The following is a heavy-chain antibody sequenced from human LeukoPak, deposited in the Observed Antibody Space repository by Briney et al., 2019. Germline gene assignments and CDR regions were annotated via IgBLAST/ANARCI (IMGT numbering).Heavy chain of an antibody. CDR2: IYPGDSDT. D-gene: IGHD2-15*01. J-gene: IGHJ4*02. CDR1: GYDFSTYW. V-gene: IGHV5-51*01. Sequence: GESLKISRKGSGYDFSTYWIGWVRQTPGKGLEWMGIIYPGDSDTRYSPSFQGQVTFSADKSISTAYLQWTSLKASDTAMYYCARFTATSPPRYAFDYWGQGTLVTVSS. CDR3: ARFTATSPPRYAFDY.